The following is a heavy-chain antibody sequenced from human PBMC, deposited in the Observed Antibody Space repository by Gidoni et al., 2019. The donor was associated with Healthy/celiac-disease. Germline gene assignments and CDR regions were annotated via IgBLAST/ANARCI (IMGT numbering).Heavy chain of an antibody. Sequence: EVQLVESGGGLLPPGGSLRLSCPASGFTVSSNYMSWVRQAPGKGLEWVSVIYSGGSTYYADSVKGRFTISRDNSKNTLYLQMNSLRAEYTAVYYCAIIAAATGAFDYWGQGTLVTVSS. CDR1: GFTVSSNY. CDR3: AIIAAATGAFDY. V-gene: IGHV3-66*01. J-gene: IGHJ4*02. CDR2: IYSGGST. D-gene: IGHD6-13*01.